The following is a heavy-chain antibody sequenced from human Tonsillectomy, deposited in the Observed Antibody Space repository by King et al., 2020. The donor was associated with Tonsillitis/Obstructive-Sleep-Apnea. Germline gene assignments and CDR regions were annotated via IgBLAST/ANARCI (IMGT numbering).Heavy chain of an antibody. CDR2: INHSENT. CDR3: ARGISAVAGVLGNWFDP. CDR1: GGSFSGYY. J-gene: IGHJ5*01. D-gene: IGHD6-19*01. V-gene: IGHV4-34*01. Sequence: VKLQQWGAGLLKPSETLSLTCAVYGGSFSGYYWSWIRQPPGKGLEWIGEINHSENTNYNPSLKSRVPISVDTSKNQFSLKLSSVTAADTALYYCARGISAVAGVLGNWFDPWGQGTLVTVSS.